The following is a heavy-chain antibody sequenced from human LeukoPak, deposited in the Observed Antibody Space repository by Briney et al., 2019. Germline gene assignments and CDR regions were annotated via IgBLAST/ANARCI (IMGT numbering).Heavy chain of an antibody. J-gene: IGHJ4*02. Sequence: GASVKVSCKASGYTFTSYDSNWVRQATGQGLEWMGWMNPNSGNTGYAQKFQGRVTMTRNTSISTAYMELSSLRSEDTAVYYCARGYGLAAGTEFYDYWGQGTLVTVSS. D-gene: IGHD6-13*01. CDR2: MNPNSGNT. CDR3: ARGYGLAAGTEFYDY. V-gene: IGHV1-8*01. CDR1: GYTFTSYD.